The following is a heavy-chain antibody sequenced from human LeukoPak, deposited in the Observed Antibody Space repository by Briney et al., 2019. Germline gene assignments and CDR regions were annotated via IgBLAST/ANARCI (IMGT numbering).Heavy chain of an antibody. J-gene: IGHJ4*02. CDR2: IYYSGST. Sequence: PSETLSLTCTVSGGSISSGDYYWSWIRQPPGKGLEWIGYIYYSGSTYYNPSLKSRVTISVDTSKNQFSLKLSSVTAADTAVYYCARAVVWFGEAYYFDYWGQGTLVTVSS. CDR1: GGSISSGDYY. V-gene: IGHV4-30-4*01. CDR3: ARAVVWFGEAYYFDY. D-gene: IGHD3-10*01.